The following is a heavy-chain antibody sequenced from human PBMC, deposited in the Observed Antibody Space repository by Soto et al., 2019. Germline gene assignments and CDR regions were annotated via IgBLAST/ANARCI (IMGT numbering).Heavy chain of an antibody. D-gene: IGHD1-1*01. CDR3: ASSWQRVTGTFDF. V-gene: IGHV4-39*07. CDR1: GGSISSSSYY. CDR2: IYYSGST. Sequence: SETLSLTCTVSGGSISSSSYYWGWIRQPPGKGLEWIGSIYYSGSTYYNPSLKSRVTISVDTSKNQFSLTLISVTAADTAVYYCASSWQRVTGTFDFWGQGTLVTVSS. J-gene: IGHJ4*02.